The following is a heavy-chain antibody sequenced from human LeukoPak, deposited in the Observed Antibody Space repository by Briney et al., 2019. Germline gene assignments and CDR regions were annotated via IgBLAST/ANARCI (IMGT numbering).Heavy chain of an antibody. CDR1: GFTFSSYA. V-gene: IGHV4-34*01. CDR2: INHSGST. D-gene: IGHD6-19*01. Sequence: PGGSLRLSCAASGFTFSSYAMSWVRQPPGKGLEWIGEINHSGSTNYNPSLKSRVTISVDTSKNQFSLKLSSVTAADTAVYYCARGHSSGWYGAYYYYYGMDVWGQGTTVTVSS. J-gene: IGHJ6*02. CDR3: ARGHSSGWYGAYYYYYGMDV.